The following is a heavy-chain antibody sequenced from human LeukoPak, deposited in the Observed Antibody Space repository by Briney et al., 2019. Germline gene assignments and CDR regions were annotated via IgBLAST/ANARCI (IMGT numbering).Heavy chain of an antibody. Sequence: PSGTLSLTCAVSGGSISSSNWWSWVRQPPGKGLEWIGEIYQSGSTSYNTSLKSRVTISADKSKNQISLRLTSMTAADTAMYYCARGVSIWNGMDVWGQGTTVTVSS. V-gene: IGHV4-4*02. CDR3: ARGVSIWNGMDV. D-gene: IGHD6-13*01. J-gene: IGHJ6*02. CDR1: GGSISSSNW. CDR2: IYQSGST.